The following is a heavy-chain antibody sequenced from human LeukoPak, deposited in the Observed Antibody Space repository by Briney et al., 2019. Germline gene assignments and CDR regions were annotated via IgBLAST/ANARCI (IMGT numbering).Heavy chain of an antibody. CDR3: ARVLVTAGPKAPYFDY. V-gene: IGHV3-21*01. CDR2: ISSSSSYI. Sequence: PGGSLRLSCAASGFTFSSYSMNWVRQAPGKGLEWVSSISSSSSYIYYADSVKGRFTISRDNSKNTLYLQMNSLRAEDTAVYYCARVLVTAGPKAPYFDYWGQGTLVTVSS. D-gene: IGHD3-9*01. CDR1: GFTFSSYS. J-gene: IGHJ4*02.